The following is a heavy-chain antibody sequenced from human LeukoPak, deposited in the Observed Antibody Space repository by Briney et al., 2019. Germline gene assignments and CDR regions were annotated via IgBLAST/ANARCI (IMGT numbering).Heavy chain of an antibody. V-gene: IGHV4-34*01. J-gene: IGHJ3*02. Sequence: SETLSLTCAVYGGSFRGYYWSWIRQPPGKGLEWIGEINHSGSTNYNPSLKSRVTISVDTSKNQFSLKLSSVTAADTAVYYCARVTLTFSDAFDIWGQGTMVTVSS. CDR1: GGSFRGYY. CDR2: INHSGST. CDR3: ARVTLTFSDAFDI. D-gene: IGHD3-3*02.